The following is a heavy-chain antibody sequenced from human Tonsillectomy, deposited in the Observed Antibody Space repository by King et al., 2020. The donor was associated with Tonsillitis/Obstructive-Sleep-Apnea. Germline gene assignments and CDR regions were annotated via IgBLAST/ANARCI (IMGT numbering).Heavy chain of an antibody. Sequence: VQLVESGGGLVKPGGSLRLSCAASGFTFSSYSMNWVRQAPGKGLEWVSSISSSSDYIYYADSVKGRFTISRDNAKNSLYLQMNSLTAEDTAVYYCARARLRAMTVYYYYYMDVWGKGTTVTVSS. CDR3: ARARLRAMTVYYYYYMDV. CDR2: ISSSSDYI. J-gene: IGHJ6*03. V-gene: IGHV3-21*01. D-gene: IGHD2-21*02. CDR1: GFTFSSYS.